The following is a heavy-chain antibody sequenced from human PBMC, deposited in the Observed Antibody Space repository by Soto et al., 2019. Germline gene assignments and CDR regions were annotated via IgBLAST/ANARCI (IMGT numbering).Heavy chain of an antibody. Sequence: PGGSLRLSCAASGFTFSSYAMSWVRQAPGKGLEWVSAISGSGGSTYYADSVKGRFTISRDNSKNTLYLQMNSLRAEDTAVYYCAKTPAPYSSSWSNFDYWGQGTLVTVSS. CDR1: GFTFSSYA. CDR2: ISGSGGST. V-gene: IGHV3-23*01. D-gene: IGHD6-13*01. CDR3: AKTPAPYSSSWSNFDY. J-gene: IGHJ4*02.